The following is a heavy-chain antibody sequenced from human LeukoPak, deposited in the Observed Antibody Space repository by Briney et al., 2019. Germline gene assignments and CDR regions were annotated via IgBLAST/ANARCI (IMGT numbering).Heavy chain of an antibody. Sequence: GGSLRLSCAASGFTFSSYSMNWVRQAPGKGLEWVSSISSSSSYIYYADSVKGRFTISRDSAKNSLYLQMNSLRAEDTAVYYCARDFQVWFGEAYGMDVWGKGTTVTVSS. CDR3: ARDFQVWFGEAYGMDV. D-gene: IGHD3-10*01. CDR1: GFTFSSYS. CDR2: ISSSSSYI. V-gene: IGHV3-21*01. J-gene: IGHJ6*04.